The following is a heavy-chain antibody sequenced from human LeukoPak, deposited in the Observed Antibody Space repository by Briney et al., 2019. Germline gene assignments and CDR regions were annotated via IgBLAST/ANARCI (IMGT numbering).Heavy chain of an antibody. V-gene: IGHV1-46*01. Sequence: EASVKVSCKASGGTFSSYAISWVRQAPGQGLEWMGIINPSGGSTSYAQKFQGRVTMTRDTSTSTVYMELSSLRSEDTAVYYCAGDLRGYSYYYGMDVWGQGTTVTVSS. CDR2: INPSGGST. D-gene: IGHD5-12*01. CDR1: GGTFSSYA. CDR3: AGDLRGYSYYYGMDV. J-gene: IGHJ6*02.